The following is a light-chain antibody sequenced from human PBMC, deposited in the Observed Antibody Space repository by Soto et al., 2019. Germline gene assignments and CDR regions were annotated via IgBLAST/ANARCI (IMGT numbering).Light chain of an antibody. CDR1: QSISSG. CDR2: DAS. J-gene: IGKJ2*01. Sequence: DIQMTHSPSTLSASVGDRVTITCRARQSISSGLAWYQQKPGKAPKLLIYDASSLESGVPSRFSGSGSGTEFTLTISSLQPDDFATYYCQQYNSYPYTFGQGTKLEIK. V-gene: IGKV1-5*01. CDR3: QQYNSYPYT.